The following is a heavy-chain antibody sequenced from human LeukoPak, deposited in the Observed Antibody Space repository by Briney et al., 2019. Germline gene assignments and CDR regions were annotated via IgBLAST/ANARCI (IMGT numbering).Heavy chain of an antibody. Sequence: PGGSLRISCAASGFTFSSYAMHWVRQAPGKGLEWVADISNDGINIHYAESVKGRFTISRDNSKNTLYVQMNSPRAEDTAVYHCSKSLGSENGYDYCLECWGQGTLVTVSS. V-gene: IGHV3-30*18. D-gene: IGHD5-12*01. J-gene: IGHJ4*02. CDR2: ISNDGINI. CDR1: GFTFSSYA. CDR3: SKSLGSENGYDYCLEC.